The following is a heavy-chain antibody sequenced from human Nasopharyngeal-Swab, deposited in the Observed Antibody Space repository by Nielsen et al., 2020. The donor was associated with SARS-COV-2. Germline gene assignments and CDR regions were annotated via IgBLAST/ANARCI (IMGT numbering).Heavy chain of an antibody. J-gene: IGHJ3*02. D-gene: IGHD2-2*01. CDR2: IIPIFGTA. V-gene: IGHV1-69*01. Sequence: SFLVFSYASSGSFISYAIIWLRHPPPEELLWLGGIIPIFGTANYAPKFLGRVTITADEYTSTAYMELSSLRSEDTAVYYCASKGYCSSTRCYPETDAFDIWGQGTMVTVSS. CDR1: SGSFISYA. CDR3: ASKGYCSSTRCYPETDAFDI.